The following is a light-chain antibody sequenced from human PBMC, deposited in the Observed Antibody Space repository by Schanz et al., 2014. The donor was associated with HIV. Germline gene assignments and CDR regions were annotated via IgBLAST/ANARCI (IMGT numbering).Light chain of an antibody. CDR2: DVT. Sequence: QSALAQPPSASGSPGQSVTISCTGSSGDVGRYDYVSWYQQHPGQAPKLLIYDVTYRPSGISNRFSGSKSGNTASLTISGLQAEDEADYYCSSYTSSSSVVFGGGTKLTVL. CDR1: SGDVGRYDY. V-gene: IGLV2-14*03. CDR3: SSYTSSSSVV. J-gene: IGLJ2*01.